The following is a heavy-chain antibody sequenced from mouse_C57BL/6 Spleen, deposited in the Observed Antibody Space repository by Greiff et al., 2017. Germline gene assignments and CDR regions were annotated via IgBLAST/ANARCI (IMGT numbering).Heavy chain of an antibody. CDR3: ARGGNYGNYVNFDY. CDR1: GYAFSSYW. Sequence: QVQLQQSGAELVKPGASVKISCKASGYAFSSYWMNWVKQRPGKGLEWIGQIYPGDGDTNYNGKFKGKATLTADKSSSTAYMQLSSLTSEDSAVYFCARGGNYGNYVNFDYWGQGTTLTVSS. J-gene: IGHJ2*01. CDR2: IYPGDGDT. D-gene: IGHD2-1*01. V-gene: IGHV1-80*01.